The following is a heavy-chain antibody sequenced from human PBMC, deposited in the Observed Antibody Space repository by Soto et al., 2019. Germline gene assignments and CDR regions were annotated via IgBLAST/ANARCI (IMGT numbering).Heavy chain of an antibody. Sequence: EEQLVESGGGLVKPGGSLRLSCAASGFTFSSHTMNWVRQAPGKGLEWVSSLSSNGYYIYYADSVRGRFTISRDNAKNSLYLQMSSLRAEDTAIYYCAREAAKRSSNLDWFDPWGQGTLVTVSS. J-gene: IGHJ5*02. CDR3: AREAAKRSSNLDWFDP. CDR1: GFTFSSHT. V-gene: IGHV3-21*01. D-gene: IGHD6-13*01. CDR2: LSSNGYYI.